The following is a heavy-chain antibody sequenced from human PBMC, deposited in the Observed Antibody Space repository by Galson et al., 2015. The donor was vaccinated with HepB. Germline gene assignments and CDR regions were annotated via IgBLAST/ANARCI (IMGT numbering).Heavy chain of an antibody. Sequence: PALVKPTQTLTLTCTFSGFSLSTSEVGVGWIRQPPGKALEWLALIYWNDDKRYSPSLKSRLTITKDTSKNQVVLTMTNMDPVDTATYYFAHRVRSTSSGIFQHWGQGTLVTVSS. V-gene: IGHV2-5*01. J-gene: IGHJ1*01. CDR2: IYWNDDK. CDR1: GFSLSTSEVG. CDR3: AHRVRSTSSGIFQH. D-gene: IGHD2-2*01.